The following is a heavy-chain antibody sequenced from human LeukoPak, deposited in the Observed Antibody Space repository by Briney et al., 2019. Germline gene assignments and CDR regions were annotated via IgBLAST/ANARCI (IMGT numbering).Heavy chain of an antibody. CDR3: TRGRISRNAVRCHRGWFGP. Sequence: GGSLRLSCAASGFTFRTYSMNWVRQAPGKGLEWVSFISSSSNYIYYADSVKGRFTISRDNAKNSLYLQMDSLRAEDAAVYYCTRGRISRNAVRCHRGWFGPWGQGTLVTVSS. CDR2: ISSSSNYI. CDR1: GFTFRTYS. J-gene: IGHJ5*02. V-gene: IGHV3-21*01. D-gene: IGHD2-8*01.